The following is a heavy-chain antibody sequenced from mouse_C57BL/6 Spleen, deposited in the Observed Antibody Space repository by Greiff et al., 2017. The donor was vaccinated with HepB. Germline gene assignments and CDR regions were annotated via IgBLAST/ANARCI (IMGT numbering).Heavy chain of an antibody. D-gene: IGHD1-1*01. CDR1: GYTFTDYY. CDR3: AREGYYYGSSYGGGAMDY. CDR2: INPNNGGT. J-gene: IGHJ4*01. V-gene: IGHV1-26*01. Sequence: EVQLQQSGPELVKPGASVKISCKASGYTFTDYYMNWVKQSHGKSLEWIGDINPNNGGTSYNQKFKGKATLTVDKSSSTAYMELRSLTSEDSAVYYCAREGYYYGSSYGGGAMDYWGQGTSVTVSS.